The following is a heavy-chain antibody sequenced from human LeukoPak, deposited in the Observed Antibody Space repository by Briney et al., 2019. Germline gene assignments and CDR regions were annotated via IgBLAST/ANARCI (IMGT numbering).Heavy chain of an antibody. J-gene: IGHJ6*04. D-gene: IGHD3-10*01. V-gene: IGHV4-34*01. CDR1: GGSFSGYY. CDR2: INHSGST. CDR3: AGMAVRGFHNYYYYGMDV. Sequence: SETLSLTCAVYGGSFSGYYWSWIRQPPGKGLEWIGEINHSGSTNYNPSLKSRVTISVDTSKNQFSLKLSSVTAADTAVYYCAGMAVRGFHNYYYYGMDVWGKGTTVTVSS.